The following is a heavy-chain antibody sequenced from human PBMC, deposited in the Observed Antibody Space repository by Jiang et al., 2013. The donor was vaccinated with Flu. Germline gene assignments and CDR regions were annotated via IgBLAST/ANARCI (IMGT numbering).Heavy chain of an antibody. J-gene: IGHJ5*02. D-gene: IGHD3-22*01. V-gene: IGHV4-59*01. Sequence: ETLSLTCTVSGGSISSYYWSWIRQPPGKGLEWIGHIYHSGSTNYNPSLKSRVTISVDTSKNQFSLKLSSVTAADTAVYYCAREYYDSSGYYPWGQGTLVTVSS. CDR2: IYHSGST. CDR3: AREYYDSSGYYP. CDR1: GGSISSYY.